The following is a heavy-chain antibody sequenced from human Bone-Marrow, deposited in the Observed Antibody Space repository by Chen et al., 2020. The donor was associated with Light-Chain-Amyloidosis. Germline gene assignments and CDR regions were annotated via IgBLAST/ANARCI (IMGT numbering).Heavy chain of an antibody. D-gene: IGHD5-12*01. CDR3: SREFTGYDDY. V-gene: IGHV3-74*01. Sequence: DVQLLESGGGLVQPGGSLRLSCAASGFTFRTSWMHWVRQAPGKGLVWVSRIMPDGTRVDYADSVRCRFTISRDDAKSTVYLQMTSLRAEDTAVYYCSREFTGYDDYWGQGTLVTVSS. J-gene: IGHJ4*02. CDR2: IMPDGTRV. CDR1: GFTFRTSW.